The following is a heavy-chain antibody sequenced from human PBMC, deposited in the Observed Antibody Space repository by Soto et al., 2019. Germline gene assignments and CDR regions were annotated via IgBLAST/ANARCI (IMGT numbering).Heavy chain of an antibody. CDR1: GGSFCGYY. D-gene: IGHD2-8*02. CDR2: INHSGST. Sequence: SETLSLTCAVYGGSFCGYYWTWIRQPPGTGLEWIGEINHSGSTNYNPSLKSRVTISVDTSKNQFSLRLTSVTAADTAVYYCARDKITGLFDYWGQGTLVTVSS. V-gene: IGHV4-34*01. CDR3: ARDKITGLFDY. J-gene: IGHJ4*02.